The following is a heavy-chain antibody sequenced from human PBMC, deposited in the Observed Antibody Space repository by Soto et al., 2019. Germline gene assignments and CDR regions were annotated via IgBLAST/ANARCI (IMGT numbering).Heavy chain of an antibody. CDR2: IYYSGST. CDR3: ARTLYYDSSGYRAFAFDY. CDR1: GGSISRGGYY. J-gene: IGHJ4*02. Sequence: QVQLQESGPGLVKPSQTLSLTCTVSGGSISRGGYYWSWIRQHPGKGLEWIGYIYYSGSTYYNPSLKSRVTISVDTSKNQFSLKLSSVTAAYTAVYYCARTLYYDSSGYRAFAFDYWGQGTLVTVSS. V-gene: IGHV4-31*03. D-gene: IGHD3-22*01.